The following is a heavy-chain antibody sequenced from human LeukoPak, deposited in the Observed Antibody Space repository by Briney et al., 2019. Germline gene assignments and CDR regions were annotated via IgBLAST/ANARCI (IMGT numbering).Heavy chain of an antibody. V-gene: IGHV3-11*05. CDR2: ICSTSSYV. Sequence: GGCLRLSCAASGFTFSDYYMSWIRQAPGKGLEWVSYICSTSSYVNYADSVKGRFTISRDNAKNSLFLQMNSLRAEDTAVYYCARVSQWLVPYWGQGTLVTVSS. CDR3: ARVSQWLVPY. CDR1: GFTFSDYY. D-gene: IGHD6-19*01. J-gene: IGHJ4*02.